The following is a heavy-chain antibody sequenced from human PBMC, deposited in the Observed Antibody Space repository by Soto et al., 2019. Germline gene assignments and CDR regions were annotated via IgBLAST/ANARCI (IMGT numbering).Heavy chain of an antibody. CDR2: IYHSGST. CDR1: GYSISSGYY. D-gene: IGHD2-15*01. J-gene: IGHJ6*02. CDR3: ARDRVVVAATALYYYYGMDV. V-gene: IGHV4-38-2*02. Sequence: KTSETLSLTCAVSGYSISSGYYWGWIRQPPGKGLEWIGSIYHSGSTYYNPSLKSRVTISVDTSKNQFSLKLSSVTAADTAVYYCARDRVVVAATALYYYYGMDVWGQGTTVTVSS.